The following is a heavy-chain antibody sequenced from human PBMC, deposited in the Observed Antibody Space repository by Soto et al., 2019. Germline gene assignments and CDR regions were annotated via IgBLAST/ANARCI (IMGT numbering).Heavy chain of an antibody. CDR3: AREVRNSNGWYWDY. J-gene: IGHJ4*02. CDR1: GGSMITYN. D-gene: IGHD6-19*01. CDR2: VHHSGST. Sequence: QVQLQESGPGLVKPSETLSLTCTVSGGSMITYNWSWIRQSPGKRLEWIGYVHHSGSTLYNPSLRNRATVSLDRPNSQFSLKLTSVTAEDTALYFCAREVRNSNGWYWDYWGQGTRVNVSS. V-gene: IGHV4-59*01.